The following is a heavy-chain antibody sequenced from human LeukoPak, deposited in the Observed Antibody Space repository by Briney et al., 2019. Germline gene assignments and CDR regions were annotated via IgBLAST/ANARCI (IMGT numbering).Heavy chain of an antibody. CDR2: INPNSGRT. CDR3: ARGRAGLAAAGTYDY. V-gene: IGHV1-8*01. J-gene: IGHJ4*02. D-gene: IGHD6-13*01. Sequence: ASVKVSCKASGYTFTSSDLNWVRQAAGQGLEWMGWINPNSGRTGYAQKFQGRVTMTAKTSIRTAYMELSSLTFDDTAVYYCARGRAGLAAAGTYDYWGQGTLITVSS. CDR1: GYTFTSSD.